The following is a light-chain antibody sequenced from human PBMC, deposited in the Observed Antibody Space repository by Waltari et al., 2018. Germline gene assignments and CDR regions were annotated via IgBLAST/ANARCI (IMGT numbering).Light chain of an antibody. J-gene: IGKJ4*01. Sequence: EIVLTQSPATLSLSPGEGATLSSRASQSVSSYLAWYQQKPGQAPRLLIYDASNRATGIPARFSGSGSGTDFTLTISSLEPEDFAVYYCQQRSNWPALTFGGGTKVEIK. CDR1: QSVSSY. V-gene: IGKV3-11*01. CDR2: DAS. CDR3: QQRSNWPALT.